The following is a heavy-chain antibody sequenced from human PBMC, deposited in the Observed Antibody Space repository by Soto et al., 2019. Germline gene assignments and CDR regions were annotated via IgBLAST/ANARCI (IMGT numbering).Heavy chain of an antibody. Sequence: EVQLVESGGGLVQPGRSLRLSCAASGFTFDDYAMHWVRQAPGKGLEWVSGISWNSGSIGYADSVKGRFTISRDNAKNSLYLQMNSLRAEDTALYYCAKDISSGPSEGIWGQGTMVTVSS. CDR3: AKDISSGPSEGI. D-gene: IGHD6-19*01. CDR2: ISWNSGSI. CDR1: GFTFDDYA. V-gene: IGHV3-9*01. J-gene: IGHJ3*02.